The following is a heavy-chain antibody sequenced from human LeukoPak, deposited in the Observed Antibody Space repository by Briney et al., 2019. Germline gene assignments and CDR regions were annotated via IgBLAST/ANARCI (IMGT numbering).Heavy chain of an antibody. D-gene: IGHD1-7*01. CDR3: AKDLSRFNWNYESLDY. Sequence: QPGGSLTLSCAASGFTFSTYGMNWVRQAPGKGLDWVALIRYDGSNKYYADSVKGRFTISRDNSKNTLYLQMNSLRAEDTAVYYCAKDLSRFNWNYESLDYWGQGTLVTVSS. CDR1: GFTFSTYG. J-gene: IGHJ4*02. V-gene: IGHV3-30*02. CDR2: IRYDGSNK.